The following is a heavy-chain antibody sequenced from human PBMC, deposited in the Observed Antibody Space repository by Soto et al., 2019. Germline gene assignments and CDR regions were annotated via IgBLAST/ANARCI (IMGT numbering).Heavy chain of an antibody. J-gene: IGHJ5*02. Sequence: GASVKVSCKASGYTFTGYYMHWVLQAPGQGLEWMGWINPNSGGTNYAQKFQGRVTMTRDTSISTAYMELSSVTAADTAVYYCARGAYDSSGYYLNWFDPWGQGTLVTVSS. CDR3: ARGAYDSSGYYLNWFDP. CDR1: GYTFTGYY. CDR2: INPNSGGT. V-gene: IGHV1-2*02. D-gene: IGHD3-22*01.